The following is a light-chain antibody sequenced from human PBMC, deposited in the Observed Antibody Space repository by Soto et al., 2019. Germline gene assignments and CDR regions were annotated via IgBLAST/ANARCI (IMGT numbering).Light chain of an antibody. J-gene: IGKJ4*02. V-gene: IGKV1-16*01. CDR1: QDICNF. CDR3: LQHKTYPLT. CDR2: GAS. Sequence: DIPLPQSASSRATSVCGAVTSISRASQDICNFFAWLQQNPGKAPKSLILGASSLQSGVPSRFSGSRSGTDFTLTITGLQPEDFASFYCLQHKTYPLTFGGGTKVDIK.